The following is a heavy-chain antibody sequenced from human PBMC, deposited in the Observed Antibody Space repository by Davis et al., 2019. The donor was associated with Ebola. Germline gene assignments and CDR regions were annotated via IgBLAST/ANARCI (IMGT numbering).Heavy chain of an antibody. CDR2: ISSSSSYI. J-gene: IGHJ4*02. Sequence: GGSLRLSCAASGFTFSSYSMNWVRQAPGKGLEWVSSISSSSSYIYYADSVKGRFTISRDNAKNSLYLQMNSLRAEDTAVYYCALTLPYYYDSSGTFDYWGQGTLVTVSS. D-gene: IGHD3-22*01. CDR3: ALTLPYYYDSSGTFDY. CDR1: GFTFSSYS. V-gene: IGHV3-21*01.